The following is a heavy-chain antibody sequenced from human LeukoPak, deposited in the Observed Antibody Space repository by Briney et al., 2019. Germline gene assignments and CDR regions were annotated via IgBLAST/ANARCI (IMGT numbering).Heavy chain of an antibody. CDR2: ISSSGSTI. V-gene: IGHV3-11*04. CDR3: PRDQGLTGTDYYYMDV. J-gene: IGHJ6*03. Sequence: GGSLRLSXAASGFTFSDYYMSWIRQAPGKGLEWVSYISSSGSTIYYADSVKGRFTISRDNAKNSLYLQMNSLRAEDTAVYYCPRDQGLTGTDYYYMDVWGKGTTVTVSS. D-gene: IGHD1-7*01. CDR1: GFTFSDYY.